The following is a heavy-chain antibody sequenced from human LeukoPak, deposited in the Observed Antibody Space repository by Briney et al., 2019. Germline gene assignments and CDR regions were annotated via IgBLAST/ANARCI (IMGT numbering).Heavy chain of an antibody. CDR2: IYYSGST. Sequence: SSETLSLTCTVSGGSISSSSYYWGWIRQPPGKGLEWIGSIYYSGSTYYNPSLKSRVTISVDTSKNQFSLKLSSVTAADTAVYYCARDAYDSSGYSFDYWGQGTLATVSS. CDR1: GGSISSSSYY. J-gene: IGHJ4*02. D-gene: IGHD3-22*01. CDR3: ARDAYDSSGYSFDY. V-gene: IGHV4-39*07.